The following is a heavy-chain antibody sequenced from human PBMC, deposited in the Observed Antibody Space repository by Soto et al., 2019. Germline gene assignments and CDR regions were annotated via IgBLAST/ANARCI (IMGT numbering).Heavy chain of an antibody. CDR2: IYYSGST. CDR3: ARVTTSLIVVVIKGFDY. D-gene: IGHD3-22*01. Sequence: PSETLSLTCTFSCGSISSYYWSWIRQPPGKGLEWIGYIYYSGSTNYNPSLKSRVTISVDTPKNQFSLKLSSVTAADTAVYYCARVTTSLIVVVIKGFDYWGQGTLVTVSS. CDR1: CGSISSYY. J-gene: IGHJ4*02. V-gene: IGHV4-59*01.